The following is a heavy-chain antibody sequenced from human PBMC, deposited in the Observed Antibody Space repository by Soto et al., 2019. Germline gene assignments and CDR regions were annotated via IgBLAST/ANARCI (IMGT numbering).Heavy chain of an antibody. Sequence: SETLSLTCAVYGGSFSGYYWSWIRQPPGKGLEWIGEINHSGSTNYNPSLKSRVTISVDTSKNQFSLKLSSVTAADTAVYYCARGVPYSSSRKGYYFDYWGQGTLVTVSS. J-gene: IGHJ4*02. CDR1: GGSFSGYY. CDR2: INHSGST. D-gene: IGHD6-13*01. CDR3: ARGVPYSSSRKGYYFDY. V-gene: IGHV4-34*01.